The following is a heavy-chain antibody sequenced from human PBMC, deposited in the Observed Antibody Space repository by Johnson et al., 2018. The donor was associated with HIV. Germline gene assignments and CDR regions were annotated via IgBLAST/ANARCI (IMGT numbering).Heavy chain of an antibody. CDR1: GFTFDDYG. CDR2: INWNGGRT. D-gene: IGHD6-19*01. V-gene: IGHV3-20*04. CDR3: AKDLELSPGTARAVGGSFDI. J-gene: IGHJ3*02. Sequence: MLLVESGGGVVRPGGSLRLSCAASGFTFDDYGMSWVRQAPGKGLEWVSGINWNGGRTGYADSVKGRFTISRDNSKNTLYLQMNSLRAEDTAVYYCAKDLELSPGTARAVGGSFDIWGQGTMVTVSS.